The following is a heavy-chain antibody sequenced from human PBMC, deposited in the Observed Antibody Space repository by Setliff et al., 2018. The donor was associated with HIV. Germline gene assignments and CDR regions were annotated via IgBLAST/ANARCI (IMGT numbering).Heavy chain of an antibody. V-gene: IGHV3-30*04. J-gene: IGHJ3*02. CDR2: ISYDGSNK. D-gene: IGHD4-17*01. Sequence: LRLSCAASRFTFSSYTMHWVRQAPGKGLEWVAVISYDGSNKYYADSVKGRYTISRDNSRYTLYLQMNSLRAEDTAVYYCARPAVTTYDAFDIWGQGTMVTVSS. CDR1: RFTFSSYT. CDR3: ARPAVTTYDAFDI.